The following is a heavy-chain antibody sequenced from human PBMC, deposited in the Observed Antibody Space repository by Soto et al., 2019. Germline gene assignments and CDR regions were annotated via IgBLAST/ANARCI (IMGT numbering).Heavy chain of an antibody. V-gene: IGHV5-51*01. D-gene: IGHD2-21*02. CDR3: ARHTGVVTPISGYYYGMDV. J-gene: IGHJ6*02. Sequence: PGESLKISCKGSGYSFSGQWIGWVRQMPGRGLEWMGIVHPGDSDTRYRPSFQGQVTISADKSITTAYLQWSSLKPSDTAIYYCARHTGVVTPISGYYYGMDVWGQGTTVTVSS. CDR1: GYSFSGQW. CDR2: VHPGDSDT.